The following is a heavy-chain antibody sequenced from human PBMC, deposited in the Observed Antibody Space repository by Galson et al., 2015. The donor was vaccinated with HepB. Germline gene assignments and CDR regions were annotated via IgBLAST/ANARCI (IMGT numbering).Heavy chain of an antibody. V-gene: IGHV3-9*01. D-gene: IGHD3-10*01. CDR3: VKDMGSCNNTNCYWRRPRQHLRLDF. Sequence: SLRLSCAASRFTFEDHAMHWVRQRPGKGLQWVSGISWSSNIIGYGDPVKGRFAISRDNAKNSLYLQMNSLRPEDTALYYCVKDMGSCNNTNCYWRRPRQHLRLDFWGKGTPVTVSS. CDR1: RFTFEDHA. J-gene: IGHJ6*04. CDR2: ISWSSNII.